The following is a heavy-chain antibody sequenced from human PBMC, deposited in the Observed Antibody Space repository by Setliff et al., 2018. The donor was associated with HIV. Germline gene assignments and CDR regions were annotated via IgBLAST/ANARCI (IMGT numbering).Heavy chain of an antibody. Sequence: ETLSLSCEASGFTFNNHAMTWVRQAPGKGLEWVSAIGRTPGTIYYAEFVRGRFAISRDNSKNTLFLQLNSLRAEDTAVYYCAKFTRGNNYYYGLDVWGQGTPVTVSS. V-gene: IGHV3-23*01. CDR2: IGRTPGTI. J-gene: IGHJ6*02. D-gene: IGHD1-1*01. CDR1: GFTFNNHA. CDR3: AKFTRGNNYYYGLDV.